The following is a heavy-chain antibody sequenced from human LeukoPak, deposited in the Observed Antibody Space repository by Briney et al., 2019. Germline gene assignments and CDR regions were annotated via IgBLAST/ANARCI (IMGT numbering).Heavy chain of an antibody. V-gene: IGHV3-23*01. CDR3: ARASWVSTTDAVR. J-gene: IGHJ4*02. D-gene: IGHD1-14*01. CDR2: IRGNGET. CDR1: GLSFSSFA. Sequence: PGGSLRLSCAATGLSFSSFAMSWVRQGPARGLEWVSSIRGNGETFCADSVKGRFTLYSDSSTNTVYFQLNNLRVEDTAIYFCARASWVSTTDAVRWGQGTLVTVSS.